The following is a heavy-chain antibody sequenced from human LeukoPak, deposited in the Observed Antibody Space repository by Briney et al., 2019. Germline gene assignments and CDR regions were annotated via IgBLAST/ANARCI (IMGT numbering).Heavy chain of an antibody. J-gene: IGHJ4*02. CDR3: VRVSTGYYFDS. Sequence: GGSLRLSCAASGFTFDDYALSWVRQAPGKGLEWVSSINWNAGSTSYADSVRGRFTISRDNARNSLYLRMNTLRADDTAFYYCVRVSTGYYFDSWGQGTLVTVSS. CDR1: GFTFDDYA. V-gene: IGHV3-20*04. D-gene: IGHD6-19*01. CDR2: INWNAGST.